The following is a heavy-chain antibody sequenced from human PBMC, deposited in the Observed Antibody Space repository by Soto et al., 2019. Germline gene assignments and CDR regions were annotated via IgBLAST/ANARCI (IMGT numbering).Heavy chain of an antibody. Sequence: HVQLVESGGGVVQPGRSLRLSCAASGFTFSTYAMHWVRQAPGKGLEWVAVVSYDESNRWYADSVKGRFTISRDNSENTLYLLMNSLRAEDTAVYYCARDLQQQQVSVNRFDPWGQGALVTVSS. CDR2: VSYDESNR. CDR1: GFTFSTYA. V-gene: IGHV3-30-3*01. CDR3: ARDLQQQQVSVNRFDP. D-gene: IGHD6-13*01. J-gene: IGHJ5*02.